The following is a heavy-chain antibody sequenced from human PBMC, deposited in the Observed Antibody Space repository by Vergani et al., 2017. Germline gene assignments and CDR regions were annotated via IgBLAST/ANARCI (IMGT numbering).Heavy chain of an antibody. Sequence: VQLVESGGGLVKPGGSLRLSCAASGFTFSSYSMNWVRQAPGKGLEWVSSISSSSSYIYYADSVKGRFTISRDNAKNSLYLQMNSLRAEDTAVYYCAKARSGGDCYDYWGQGTLVTVSS. J-gene: IGHJ4*02. CDR1: GFTFSSYS. V-gene: IGHV3-21*04. D-gene: IGHD2-21*01. CDR3: AKARSGGDCYDY. CDR2: ISSSSSYI.